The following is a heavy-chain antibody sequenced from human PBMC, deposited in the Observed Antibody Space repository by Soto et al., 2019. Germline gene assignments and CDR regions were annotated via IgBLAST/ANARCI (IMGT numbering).Heavy chain of an antibody. Sequence: PSETLSLTCTVSGGSVSSGSYYWSWIRQPPGKGLEWIGYIYYSGSTNYNPSLKSRVTISVDTSKNQFSLKLSSVTAADTDVYYCTSGWYFQFDYWGQGTLVTVSS. CDR2: IYYSGST. V-gene: IGHV4-61*01. CDR3: TSGWYFQFDY. CDR1: GGSVSSGSYY. J-gene: IGHJ4*02. D-gene: IGHD6-19*01.